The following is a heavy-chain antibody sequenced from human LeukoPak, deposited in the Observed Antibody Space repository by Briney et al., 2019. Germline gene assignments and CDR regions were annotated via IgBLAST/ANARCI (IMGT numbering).Heavy chain of an antibody. Sequence: GGSLRLSCAASGFTFSNYNMNWVRQAPGKGLECASYISSSSSYIYYADSVKGRFTISRDNAKNSLYLQMNSMRADDTAVYYCARDAQDYYGSGNTMGYWGQGTLVTVSS. D-gene: IGHD3-10*01. CDR3: ARDAQDYYGSGNTMGY. CDR1: GFTFSNYN. CDR2: ISSSSSYI. J-gene: IGHJ4*02. V-gene: IGHV3-21*01.